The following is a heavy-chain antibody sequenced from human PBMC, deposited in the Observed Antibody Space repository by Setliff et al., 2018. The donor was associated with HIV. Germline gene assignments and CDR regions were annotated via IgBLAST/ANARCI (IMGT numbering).Heavy chain of an antibody. V-gene: IGHV1-69*13. CDR1: GGTFSSYA. J-gene: IGHJ4*02. D-gene: IGHD1-20*01. CDR2: IIPMFGRV. Sequence: ASVKVSCKPSGGTFSSYAISWVRQAPGQGLEWMGGIIPMFGRVNYAQKLQGRVTITADESTNTAYMELSSLRAEDTAVYFCARDVDNAGTHPPDYWGQGTLVTVSS. CDR3: ARDVDNAGTHPPDY.